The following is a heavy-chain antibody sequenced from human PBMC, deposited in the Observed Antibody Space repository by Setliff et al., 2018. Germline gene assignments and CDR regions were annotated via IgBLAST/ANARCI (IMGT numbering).Heavy chain of an antibody. CDR3: ARDGVYYAMDV. CDR1: GFTFSSFW. J-gene: IGHJ6*02. Sequence: GGSLRLSCAASGFTFSSFWMAWVRQSPGRGLEWVANINQDGSGKFYVDSVKGRFTISRDNAKNSVFLQMNSLRADDTAVYYCARDGVYYAMDVWGQGTTVTVSS. V-gene: IGHV3-7*01. CDR2: INQDGSGK.